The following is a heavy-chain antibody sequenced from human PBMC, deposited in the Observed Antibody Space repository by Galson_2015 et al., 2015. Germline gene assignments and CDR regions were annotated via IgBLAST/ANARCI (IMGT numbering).Heavy chain of an antibody. CDR2: INSDGSST. V-gene: IGHV3-74*01. CDR3: ANSDWYAAFDI. D-gene: IGHD6-19*01. Sequence: SLRLSCAASGFTFSSNWMHWVRRAPGKGLVWVSRINSDGSSTSYADSVQGRFTISRDNAKNTLYLQMNGPRAEDTALYYCANSDWYAAFDIWVQGTMVTVSS. J-gene: IGHJ3*02. CDR1: GFTFSSNW.